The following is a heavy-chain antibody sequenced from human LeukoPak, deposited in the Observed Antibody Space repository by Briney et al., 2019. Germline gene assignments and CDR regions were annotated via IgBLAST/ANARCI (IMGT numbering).Heavy chain of an antibody. CDR1: GDSISSYY. CDR3: ATGYSSTWYYFDY. D-gene: IGHD6-13*01. CDR2: IYHSGST. Sequence: SETLSLTCTVSGDSISSYYWSWIRQPPGKRLEWIGYIYHSGSTNYNPSLKSRVTISADTSKYQFSLKLSSVTAADTAVHYCATGYSSTWYYFDYWGQGTLVTVSS. V-gene: IGHV4-59*01. J-gene: IGHJ4*02.